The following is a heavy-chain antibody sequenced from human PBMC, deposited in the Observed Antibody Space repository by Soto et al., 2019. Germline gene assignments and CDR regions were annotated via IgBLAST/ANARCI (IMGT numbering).Heavy chain of an antibody. CDR1: GFTFSSYS. J-gene: IGHJ4*02. CDR2: ISSSSSTI. Sequence: EVQLVESGGGLVQPGGSLRLSCAASGFTFSSYSMNWVRQAPGKGLEWVSYISSSSSTIYCADSVKGRFTISRDNAKNSLYLQMNSLRDEDTAVYYCARDTRYYDLWSGVDYWGQGTLVTVSS. CDR3: ARDTRYYDLWSGVDY. V-gene: IGHV3-48*02. D-gene: IGHD3-3*01.